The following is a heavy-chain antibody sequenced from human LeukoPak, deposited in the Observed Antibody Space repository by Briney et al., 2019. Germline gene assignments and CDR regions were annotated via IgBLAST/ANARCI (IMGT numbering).Heavy chain of an antibody. CDR3: ASEYQLLTT. Sequence: SETLSLTCAVYGGSFSGYYRSWIRQPPGKGLEWIGEINHSGSTNYNPSLKSRVTTSVDTSKNQFSLKLSSVTAADTAVYYCASEYQLLTTWGQGTLVTVSS. CDR1: GGSFSGYY. D-gene: IGHD2-2*01. J-gene: IGHJ5*02. V-gene: IGHV4-34*01. CDR2: INHSGST.